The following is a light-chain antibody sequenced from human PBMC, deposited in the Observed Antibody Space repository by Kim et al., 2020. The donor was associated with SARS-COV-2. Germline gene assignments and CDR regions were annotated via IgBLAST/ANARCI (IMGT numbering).Light chain of an antibody. Sequence: LAPGEVSPLSCRASQSVGTSLAWFPQKPGQAPRLLIFETSNRATGIPARFSGSGSGTAFTLTISSLEPEDFAVYYCQQRYNWPLTFGGGTKVDIK. CDR2: ETS. J-gene: IGKJ4*01. CDR3: QQRYNWPLT. V-gene: IGKV3-11*01. CDR1: QSVGTS.